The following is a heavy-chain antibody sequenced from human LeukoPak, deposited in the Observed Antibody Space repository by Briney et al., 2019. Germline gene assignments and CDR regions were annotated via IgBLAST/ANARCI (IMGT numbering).Heavy chain of an antibody. Sequence: SVKVSCKASGFTFTSSAVQWVRQARGQRLEWIGWIVLGSGNTNYAQKFQERVTTTRDMSTSTAYMELSSLRSEDTAVYYCAAHHPEDSSGWDNYYYGMDVWGQGTTVTVSS. CDR2: IVLGSGNT. CDR3: AAHHPEDSSGWDNYYYGMDV. CDR1: GFTFTSSA. D-gene: IGHD6-19*01. J-gene: IGHJ6*02. V-gene: IGHV1-58*01.